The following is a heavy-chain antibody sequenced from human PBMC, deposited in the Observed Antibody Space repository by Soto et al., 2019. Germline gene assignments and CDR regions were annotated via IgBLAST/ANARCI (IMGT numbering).Heavy chain of an antibody. CDR2: MNPDSGNT. Sequence: QVQLVQSGAEVKKPGASVKVSCKASGYTFINYDINWVRQAPGQGLEWVGWMNPDSGNTGYAQNFQGRVTMTGNTSISEVYMELVSLTSEDTAVYYCARRRGSNGWFDLWGQGTLVTVSS. D-gene: IGHD2-8*01. V-gene: IGHV1-8*01. J-gene: IGHJ5*02. CDR3: ARRRGSNGWFDL. CDR1: GYTFINYD.